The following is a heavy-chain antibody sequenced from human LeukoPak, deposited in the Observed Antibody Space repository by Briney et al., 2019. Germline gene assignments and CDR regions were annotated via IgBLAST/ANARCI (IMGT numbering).Heavy chain of an antibody. D-gene: IGHD4-17*01. CDR1: GFTFSSYW. J-gene: IGHJ6*02. CDR3: ARDYGDYGNYYGMDV. V-gene: IGHV3-7*03. CDR2: IKQDGSEK. Sequence: GGSLRLSCAASGFTFSSYWMSWVRQAPGKGLEWVANIKQDGSEKYYVDSVKGRFTISRDNAKNSLYLQMNSLRAEDAAVYYCARDYGDYGNYYGMDVWGQGTTVTVSS.